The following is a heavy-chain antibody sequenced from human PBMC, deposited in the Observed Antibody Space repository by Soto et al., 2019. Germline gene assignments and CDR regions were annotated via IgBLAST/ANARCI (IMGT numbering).Heavy chain of an antibody. Sequence: ASVKVSCKASGGTFSSYAISWVRQAPGQGLEWMGGIIPIFGTANYAQKFQGRVTITADESTSTAYMELSSLRSEDTAVYYCARIEGSGSYYKKGDFDYWGQGTLVTVSS. CDR1: GGTFSSYA. V-gene: IGHV1-69*13. CDR2: IIPIFGTA. J-gene: IGHJ4*02. D-gene: IGHD3-10*01. CDR3: ARIEGSGSYYKKGDFDY.